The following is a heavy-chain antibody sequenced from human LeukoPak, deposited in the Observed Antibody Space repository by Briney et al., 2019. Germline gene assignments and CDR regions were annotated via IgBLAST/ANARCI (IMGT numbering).Heavy chain of an antibody. CDR1: GFTFDDYA. V-gene: IGHV3-9*01. CDR2: ISWNSCSI. CDR3: AKISNYYDSSGYYYFDY. J-gene: IGHJ4*02. D-gene: IGHD3-22*01. Sequence: GRSLRLSCAASGFTFDDYAMHWVRQAPGKGLEWVSGISWNSCSIGYADSVKGRFTISRDNAKNTLYLQMNSLRAEDTAVYYCAKISNYYDSSGYYYFDYWGQGTLVTVSS.